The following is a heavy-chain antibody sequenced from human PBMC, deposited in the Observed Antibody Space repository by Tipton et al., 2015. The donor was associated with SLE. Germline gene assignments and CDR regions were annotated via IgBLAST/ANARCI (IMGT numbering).Heavy chain of an antibody. CDR2: IAYSRST. CDR1: GGSISSNNYY. Sequence: TLSLTCTVSGGSISSNNYYWGWIRQPPGKGLEWIGNIEWIGNIAYSRSTYYNPSLKSRVTISIDTSKNQFSLKLSSVTAADTAVYYCARRGVVVPAAIPFFYYYMDVWGKGTAVTASS. J-gene: IGHJ6*03. CDR3: ARRGVVVPAAIPFFYYYMDV. V-gene: IGHV4-39*07. D-gene: IGHD2-2*01.